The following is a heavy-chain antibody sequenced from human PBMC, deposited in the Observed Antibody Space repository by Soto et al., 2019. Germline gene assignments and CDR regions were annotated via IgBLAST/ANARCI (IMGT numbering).Heavy chain of an antibody. V-gene: IGHV4-34*01. D-gene: IGHD3-3*01. Sequence: PSETLCLTCGVLVDSLTVYAWSWIRQPPGKGLELIGEINFQGTTNYHPSLRSRLSMSVDMSKSQISLNMSSVTAADTALYFCARKLEGSVRLVEWLSYMRFDPWGPGTMVTVSS. CDR2: INFQGTT. J-gene: IGHJ5*02. CDR3: ARKLEGSVRLVEWLSYMRFDP. CDR1: VDSLTVYA.